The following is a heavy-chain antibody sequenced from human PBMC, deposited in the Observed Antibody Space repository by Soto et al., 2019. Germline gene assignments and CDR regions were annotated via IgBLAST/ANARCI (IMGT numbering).Heavy chain of an antibody. J-gene: IGHJ5*02. CDR1: GLPVSDRY. D-gene: IGHD2-15*01. V-gene: IGHV3-66*01. Sequence: RLSCAVSGLPVSDRYMSWVRQTPGRRLEWVSVFHDGTIYYADSVKGRFTVSRDNSKNTMYLQMNSLRVADTAVYYCAVHRATPGVALSNWFGPWGQGSLVTVSS. CDR2: FHDGTI. CDR3: AVHRATPGVALSNWFGP.